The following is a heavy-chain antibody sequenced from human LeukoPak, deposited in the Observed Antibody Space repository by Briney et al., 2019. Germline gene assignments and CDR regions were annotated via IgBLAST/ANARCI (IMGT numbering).Heavy chain of an antibody. CDR2: ISGSGGNT. CDR1: GFTFSSYA. Sequence: PGGSLRLSCAASGFTFSSYAVSWVRQAPGKGLEWVSAISGSGGNTYYADSVKGRFTISRDNSKNTLYLQMNSLRAEDTAVYYCAKDRSYYYDSSGYYYFDYWGQGTLVTVSS. J-gene: IGHJ4*02. V-gene: IGHV3-23*01. D-gene: IGHD3-22*01. CDR3: AKDRSYYYDSSGYYYFDY.